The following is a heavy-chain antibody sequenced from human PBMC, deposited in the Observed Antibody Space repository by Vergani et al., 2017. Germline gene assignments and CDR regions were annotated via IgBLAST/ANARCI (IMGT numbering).Heavy chain of an antibody. Sequence: VHLAESGGGFFQPGGSLRLSCSASGFSFNSYWMHWVRQVPGKGLEWVSSISVSGGSTYYADSVKGRFTISRDNSKNTLYLQMNSLRAEDTAVYYCAKDQTLQYYDFWSGQRWFDPWGQGTLVTVSS. CDR3: AKDQTLQYYDFWSGQRWFDP. J-gene: IGHJ5*02. V-gene: IGHV3-23*04. D-gene: IGHD3-3*01. CDR1: GFSFNSYW. CDR2: ISVSGGST.